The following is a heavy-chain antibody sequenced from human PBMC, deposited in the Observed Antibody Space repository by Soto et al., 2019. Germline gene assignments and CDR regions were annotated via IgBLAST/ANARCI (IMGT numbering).Heavy chain of an antibody. Sequence: LRLSCAASGFTLSGYAMDWVRQAPGKGLEYVSGISSNGVGTYCANSVQGRFTISRDNSKNTVYLQMGSLRPEDMAVYYCARRARPDFYYMDVWGKGTTVTVSS. CDR1: GFTLSGYA. V-gene: IGHV3-64*01. CDR2: ISSNGVGT. J-gene: IGHJ6*03. CDR3: ARRARPDFYYMDV. D-gene: IGHD6-6*01.